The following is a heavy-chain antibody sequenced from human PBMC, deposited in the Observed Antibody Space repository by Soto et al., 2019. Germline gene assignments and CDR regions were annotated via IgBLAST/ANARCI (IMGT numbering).Heavy chain of an antibody. J-gene: IGHJ4*02. CDR1: GFTFSSYA. D-gene: IGHD4-17*01. CDR2: ISYDGSNK. Sequence: QVQLVESGGGVVQPGRSLRLSCAASGFTFSSYAMHWVRQAPGKGLEWVAVISYDGSNKYYADSVKGRFTISRDNSKNTLYLQMNSLRAEDTAVYYCAREIGYGDYEEEDGGYFDYWGQGTLVTVSS. CDR3: AREIGYGDYEEEDGGYFDY. V-gene: IGHV3-30-3*01.